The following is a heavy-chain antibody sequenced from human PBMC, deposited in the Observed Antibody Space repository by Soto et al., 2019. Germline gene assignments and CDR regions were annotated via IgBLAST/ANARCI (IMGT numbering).Heavy chain of an antibody. CDR2: IGTSEST. J-gene: IGHJ4*02. CDR1: GFTFSSYS. Sequence: DVRLLESGGVLVQPGGSRRLSCAASGFTFSSYSMSWVRQAPGKGLEWGSTIGTSESTYYRDSVRGRFTISRDNSRNTLYLQMNGLRAEDTAVYYCADLSRYCTSSNCDWGQGTLVTVSS. CDR3: ADLSRYCTSSNCD. V-gene: IGHV3-23*01. D-gene: IGHD2-2*01.